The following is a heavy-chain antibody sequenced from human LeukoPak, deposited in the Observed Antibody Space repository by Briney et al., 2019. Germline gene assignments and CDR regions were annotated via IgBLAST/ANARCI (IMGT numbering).Heavy chain of an antibody. J-gene: IGHJ4*02. CDR3: ARGGDGNRRDFDY. V-gene: IGHV1-2*02. CDR2: INPNSGDT. Sequence: ASVKVSCKASGYTFTSYYMHWVRQAPGQGLQWMGWINPNSGDTNYAQNSQGRVTMTRDTSISTAYMELNSLTSDDTAVYYCARGGDGNRRDFDYWGQGTLVTVSS. CDR1: GYTFTSYY. D-gene: IGHD5-24*01.